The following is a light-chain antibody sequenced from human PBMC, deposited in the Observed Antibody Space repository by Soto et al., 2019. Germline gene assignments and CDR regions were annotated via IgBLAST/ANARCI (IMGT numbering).Light chain of an antibody. J-gene: IGKJ1*01. CDR3: QQTAYSPRT. CDR2: GAS. Sequence: EMVLTQSPDSLSLSPGERATLSCRASQTVGNNYVAWYQQKPGQAPRLLIYGASYRATGIPDRFSGSGSGTDIILTISRLEPEDFAVYYCQQTAYSPRTFGQGTKVEVK. CDR1: QTVGNNY. V-gene: IGKV3-20*01.